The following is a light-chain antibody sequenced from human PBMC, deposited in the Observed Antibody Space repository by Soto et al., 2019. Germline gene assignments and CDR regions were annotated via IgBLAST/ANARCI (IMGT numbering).Light chain of an antibody. CDR1: QSVSSY. Sequence: EIVLTQSPATLSLSPGERATLSCRASQSVSSYLAWYQQKPGQAPRLLIYDAANRATGIPARFSGSGYGTDFALTISILEPEDFAVYHCKQSGNWPEIPFGPGTKVDIK. J-gene: IGKJ3*01. CDR3: KQSGNWPEIP. V-gene: IGKV3-11*01. CDR2: DAA.